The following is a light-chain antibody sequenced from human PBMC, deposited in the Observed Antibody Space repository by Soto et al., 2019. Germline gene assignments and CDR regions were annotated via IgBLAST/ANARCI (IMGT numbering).Light chain of an antibody. CDR2: KAS. Sequence: DIQMTQFPSTLSAAVGDRVTITCRASQSISTSLAWYQQKPGQAPKLLIYKASSLETGLPSRFSGSVSGTEFTPTITSLLPDDFATDSCQQYKTYWTFGHGTKV. V-gene: IGKV1-5*03. J-gene: IGKJ1*01. CDR3: QQYKTYWT. CDR1: QSISTS.